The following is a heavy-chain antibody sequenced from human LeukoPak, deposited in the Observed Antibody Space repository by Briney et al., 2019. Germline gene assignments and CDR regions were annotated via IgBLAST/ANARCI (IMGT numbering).Heavy chain of an antibody. V-gene: IGHV3-23*01. D-gene: IGHD3-9*01. J-gene: IGHJ4*02. CDR2: TSGSGDTT. CDR3: AKAADWLATDYIDY. Sequence: PGRSLRLSCAASGFTFSDYAMHWVRQAPGKGLEWVSATSGSGDTTYYAHSVQGRFTISRDNSKNMVFLQMNSLRVDDTAVYYFAKAADWLATDYIDYWGQGTLVTVSS. CDR1: GFTFSDYA.